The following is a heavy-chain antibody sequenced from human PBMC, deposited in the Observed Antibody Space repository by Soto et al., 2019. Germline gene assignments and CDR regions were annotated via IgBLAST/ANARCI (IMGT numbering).Heavy chain of an antibody. CDR1: GGSVSSGDYY. Sequence: NPSETLSLTCTVSGGSVSSGDYYWTWIRQPPGKGLEWIGYVYYGGSTNYNPSLKSRVSISAETAKNQFSLKLSSVTAADTAVYYCARIPVDTYMIYWFDPWGQGILVTVSS. CDR3: ARIPVDTYMIYWFDP. J-gene: IGHJ5*02. V-gene: IGHV4-61*08. D-gene: IGHD5-18*01. CDR2: VYYGGST.